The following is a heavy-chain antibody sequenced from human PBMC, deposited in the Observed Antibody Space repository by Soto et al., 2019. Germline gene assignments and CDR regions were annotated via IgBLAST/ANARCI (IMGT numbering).Heavy chain of an antibody. J-gene: IGHJ3*02. Sequence: QVQLVESGGGVVQPGRSLRLSCAASGFTFSSYAMHWVRQAPGKGLEWVAVISYDGSNKYYADSVKGRFTISRDNSKNTLYLQMNSLRAEDTAVYYCARDSSGYYYVTGAFDIWGQGTMVTVSS. CDR3: ARDSSGYYYVTGAFDI. CDR2: ISYDGSNK. CDR1: GFTFSSYA. V-gene: IGHV3-30-3*01. D-gene: IGHD3-22*01.